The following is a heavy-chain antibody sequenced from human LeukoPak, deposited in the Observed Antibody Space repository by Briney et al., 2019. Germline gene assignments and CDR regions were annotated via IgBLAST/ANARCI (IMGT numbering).Heavy chain of an antibody. CDR3: ARLRGATMDFDS. Sequence: SETLSLTCAVYGGSFSGYYWSWIRQPPGKGLEWIAYIYNSGSTIYNPSLKSRVTISVDTSNNQFSLKLSSVTAADTAVYYCARLRGATMDFDSWGQGTLVTVSS. V-gene: IGHV4-4*09. CDR2: IYNSGST. D-gene: IGHD1-26*01. CDR1: GGSFSGYY. J-gene: IGHJ4*02.